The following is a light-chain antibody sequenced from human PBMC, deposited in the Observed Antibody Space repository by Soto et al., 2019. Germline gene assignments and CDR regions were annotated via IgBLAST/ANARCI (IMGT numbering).Light chain of an antibody. CDR3: QQADSYTLT. CDR1: QGIRTW. CDR2: AAS. V-gene: IGKV1D-12*01. Sequence: SQRSRSPSSVSASVGDRVTITCRASQGIRTWLAWYQQKRGKAPKLXIYAASTLQSGVLSRFSGSGSGTNFTLTITSLQPEHFATYYCQQADSYTLTFGQGTRLEIK. J-gene: IGKJ5*01.